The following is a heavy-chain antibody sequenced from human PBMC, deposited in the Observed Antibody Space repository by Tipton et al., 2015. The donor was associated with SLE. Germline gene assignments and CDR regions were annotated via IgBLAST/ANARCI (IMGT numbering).Heavy chain of an antibody. V-gene: IGHV4-30-4*01. CDR3: ARVVRRDSSGRTDY. CDR1: GGSISSGDFY. D-gene: IGHD3-22*01. J-gene: IGHJ4*02. Sequence: TLSLTCTVSGGSISSGDFYWSWIRQPPGKGLEWIGYIYYSGSTYYNPSLKSRVTISVDTSKNQFSLKLSSVTAADTAVYYCARVVRRDSSGRTDYWGQGTLVTVSS. CDR2: IYYSGST.